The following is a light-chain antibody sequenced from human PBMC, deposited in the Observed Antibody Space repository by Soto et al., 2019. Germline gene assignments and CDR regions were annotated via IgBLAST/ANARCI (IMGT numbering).Light chain of an antibody. CDR1: QSVSGSY. Sequence: EIVLTQSPGSLSLSPGQRATLSCRASQSVSGSYLAWYQQKPGQAPRLLIYGASSRATGIPDRFSGSGSGTDFTLTIRRLEPEDFAVYYCQQYGSSPWTFGQGTKVEIK. V-gene: IGKV3-20*01. CDR3: QQYGSSPWT. CDR2: GAS. J-gene: IGKJ1*01.